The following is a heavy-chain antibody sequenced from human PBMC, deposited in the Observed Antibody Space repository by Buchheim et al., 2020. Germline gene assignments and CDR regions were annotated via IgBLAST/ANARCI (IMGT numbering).Heavy chain of an antibody. CDR3: ASVNSGTYPDFDY. J-gene: IGHJ4*02. D-gene: IGHD1-26*01. V-gene: IGHV1-18*01. CDR2: IGASNDYT. Sequence: QVQLVQSGVEVKKPGASVKVSCKASGYTFVNYGVSWVRQAPGQGLEWLGWIGASNDYTNYAQKFQDRVTMTIETSTTTAHMELRSLKSDDTSVYYCASVNSGTYPDFDYWGQGTL. CDR1: GYTFVNYG.